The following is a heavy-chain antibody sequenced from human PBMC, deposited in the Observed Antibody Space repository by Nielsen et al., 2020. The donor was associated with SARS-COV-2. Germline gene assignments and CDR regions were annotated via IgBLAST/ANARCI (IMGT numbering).Heavy chain of an antibody. V-gene: IGHV3-7*01. J-gene: IGHJ2*01. CDR1: GFMFSNYW. CDR3: ARCRRPYQLFSGDYYWYFDL. CDR2: INEDGGDK. Sequence: GGSLRLSCEVSGFMFSNYWMTWVRQAPGKGLEWVASINEDGGDKYYVDSVKGRVTISRDNAKTSLYLQMSTLMADDTAVYYCARCRRPYQLFSGDYYWYFDLWGRGTLVTVSS. D-gene: IGHD4-17*01.